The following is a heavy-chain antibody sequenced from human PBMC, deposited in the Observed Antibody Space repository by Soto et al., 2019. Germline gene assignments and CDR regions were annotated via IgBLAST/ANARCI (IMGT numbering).Heavy chain of an antibody. CDR1: GGTFSSYA. J-gene: IGHJ4*02. CDR2: IIPIFGTA. Sequence: QVQLVQSGAEVKKPGSSVKVSCKASGGTFSSYAISWVRQAPGQGLEWMGGIIPIFGTANYAQKFQGRVTITAEKSTITAYMELSSLRSEDTAVYYCAGGKEYSSSQNLDYWCQGTLVTVSS. CDR3: AGGKEYSSSQNLDY. V-gene: IGHV1-69*06. D-gene: IGHD6-6*01.